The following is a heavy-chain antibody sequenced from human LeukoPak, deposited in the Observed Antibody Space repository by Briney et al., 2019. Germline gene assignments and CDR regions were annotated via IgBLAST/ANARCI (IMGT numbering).Heavy chain of an antibody. Sequence: ASVKVSCKASGYTFTSYYMHWVRQAPGQGLEWMGIINPSGGSTSYAQKFQGRVTMTRDTSISTAYMELSRLRSDDTAVYYCARDLPHYYYGSGSFDYWGQGTLVTVSS. CDR2: INPSGGST. D-gene: IGHD3-10*01. CDR1: GYTFTSYY. J-gene: IGHJ4*02. V-gene: IGHV1-46*01. CDR3: ARDLPHYYYGSGSFDY.